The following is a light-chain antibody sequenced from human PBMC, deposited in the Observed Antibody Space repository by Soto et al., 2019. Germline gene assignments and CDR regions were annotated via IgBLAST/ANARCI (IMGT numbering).Light chain of an antibody. CDR2: GAS. V-gene: IGKV3-15*01. Sequence: EIVMTQSPATLSVSPGERATLSCRASQSVSSNLAWYQQKPGQAPRLLIYGASTRATGIPARFSGSGSGTEFTLTISSLQSEDFATYYCQRYDSLRTFGQGTKV. J-gene: IGKJ1*01. CDR3: QRYDSLRT. CDR1: QSVSSN.